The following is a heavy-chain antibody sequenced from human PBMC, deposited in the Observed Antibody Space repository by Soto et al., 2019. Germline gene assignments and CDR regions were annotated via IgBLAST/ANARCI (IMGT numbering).Heavy chain of an antibody. V-gene: IGHV1-69*13. D-gene: IGHD3-3*01. CDR2: IIPIFGTA. CDR3: ARSVGIFGVVREFDP. Sequence: GASVKVSCKASGGTFSSYAISWVRQAPGQGLEWMGGIIPIFGTANYAQKFQGRVTITADESTSTAYMELSSLRSEDTAVYYCARSVGIFGVVREFDPWGQGTLVTVAS. J-gene: IGHJ5*02. CDR1: GGTFSSYA.